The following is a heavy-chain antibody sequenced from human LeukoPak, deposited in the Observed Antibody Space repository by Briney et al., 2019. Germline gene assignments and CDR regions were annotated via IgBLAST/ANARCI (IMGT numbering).Heavy chain of an antibody. Sequence: SGGSLRLSCAASGFTFSDYYMSWIRQAPGKGLEWVSYISSSGSTIYYADSVKGRFTISRDNAKNSLYLQMNSLRAEDTAVYYCARNQGRGYYYGVDVWGQGTTVTVSS. V-gene: IGHV3-11*01. D-gene: IGHD3-10*01. CDR1: GFTFSDYY. CDR3: ARNQGRGYYYGVDV. J-gene: IGHJ6*02. CDR2: ISSSGSTI.